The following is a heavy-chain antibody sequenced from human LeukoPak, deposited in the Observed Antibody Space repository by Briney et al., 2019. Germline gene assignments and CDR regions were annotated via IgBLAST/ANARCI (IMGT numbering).Heavy chain of an antibody. Sequence: GGSLRLSCAASGFTFSSYSMNWVRQAPGKGLEWVSSISSSSSYIYYADSVKGRFTTSRDNPKNSLYLQMNSLRAEDTAVYYCARAPGGIEKPNWYSDLWGRVTLVTVSS. CDR3: ARAPGGIEKPNWYSDL. J-gene: IGHJ2*01. CDR1: GFTFSSYS. V-gene: IGHV3-21*01. D-gene: IGHD1-14*01. CDR2: ISSSSSYI.